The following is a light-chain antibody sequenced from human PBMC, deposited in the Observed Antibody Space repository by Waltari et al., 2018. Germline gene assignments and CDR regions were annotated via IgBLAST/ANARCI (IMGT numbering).Light chain of an antibody. J-gene: IGLJ1*01. CDR3: CSYAGTYTYV. V-gene: IGLV2-11*01. CDR2: DVT. Sequence: QSALTQPRSVSGSPGQSVTISCTGTSRDVGASQYVSWFQQHPGGAPKLLIFDVTERPSGAPDRFSGSKSANTASLTISGLQPDDEADYYCCSYAGTYTYVFGPGTSVTVL. CDR1: SRDVGASQY.